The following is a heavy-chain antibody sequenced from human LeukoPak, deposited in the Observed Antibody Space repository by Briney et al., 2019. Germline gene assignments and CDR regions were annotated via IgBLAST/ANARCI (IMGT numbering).Heavy chain of an antibody. CDR1: GFTFDDYA. J-gene: IGHJ3*02. CDR3: AKVSRVGATFFDAFDI. Sequence: RSLRLSCAASGFTFDDYAMHWVRQAPGKGLEWVSGISWNSGSIGYADSVKGRFTISRDNAKNSLYLQMNSLRAEDTALYYCAKVSRVGATFFDAFDIWGQGTMVTVSS. D-gene: IGHD1-26*01. CDR2: ISWNSGSI. V-gene: IGHV3-9*01.